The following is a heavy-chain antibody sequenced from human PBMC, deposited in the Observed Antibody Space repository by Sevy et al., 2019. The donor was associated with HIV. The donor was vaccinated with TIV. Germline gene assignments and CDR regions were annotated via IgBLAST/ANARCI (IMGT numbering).Heavy chain of an antibody. J-gene: IGHJ4*02. V-gene: IGHV4-39*02. CDR1: GGSISSSGYY. D-gene: IGHD3-22*01. Sequence: SETLSLTCTVSGGSISSSGYYWGWIRPPPGKGLEWIGSIYYGGSTYYNPSLKSRITISVATSKNHFSLKLSAVTAADTAVYYCARVSMIVVVITDDWGYYFDYWGQGTLVTVSS. CDR3: ARVSMIVVVITDDWGYYFDY. CDR2: IYYGGST.